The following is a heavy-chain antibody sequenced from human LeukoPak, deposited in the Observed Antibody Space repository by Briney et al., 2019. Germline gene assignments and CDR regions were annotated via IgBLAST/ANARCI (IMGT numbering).Heavy chain of an antibody. D-gene: IGHD1-26*01. CDR2: IYYSGST. J-gene: IGHJ6*02. V-gene: IGHV4-59*08. Sequence: SETLSLTCTVSGGSISSYYWSWIRQPPGKGLEWIGYIYYSGSTNYNPSLKSRVTISVDTSKYQFSLRLSSVTAADTAVYYCARHQHAGREHYYGIDVWGQGTTVSVSS. CDR3: ARHQHAGREHYYGIDV. CDR1: GGSISSYY.